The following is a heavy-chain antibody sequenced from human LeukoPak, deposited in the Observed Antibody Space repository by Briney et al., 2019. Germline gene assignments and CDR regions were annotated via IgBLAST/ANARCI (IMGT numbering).Heavy chain of an antibody. CDR3: ARVSQYFGSGSYYQRDH. Sequence: PSETLSLTCTVSGASISSDDNYWSWIRQPPGQGLEWIGYISYSGRTYYNPSLKSRLSISPDTSKSQFSLNLRSVTAADTAIYYCARVSQYFGSGSYYQRDHWGQGTLVTVSS. CDR1: GASISSDDNY. V-gene: IGHV4-30-4*01. J-gene: IGHJ4*02. CDR2: ISYSGRT. D-gene: IGHD3-10*01.